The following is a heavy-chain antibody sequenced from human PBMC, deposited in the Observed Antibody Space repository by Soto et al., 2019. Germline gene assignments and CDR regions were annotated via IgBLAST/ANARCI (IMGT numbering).Heavy chain of an antibody. J-gene: IGHJ4*02. Sequence: GGSLRLSCAASGFTFSSYGLHWVRQAPGKGLEWVAVISYDGNNKYYADSVKGRFTISRDNSKNTLYLQMNSLRAEDTAVYYCAKSVYNWNDGFFDYWGQGTLVTVSS. V-gene: IGHV3-30*18. CDR1: GFTFSSYG. CDR3: AKSVYNWNDGFFDY. D-gene: IGHD1-1*01. CDR2: ISYDGNNK.